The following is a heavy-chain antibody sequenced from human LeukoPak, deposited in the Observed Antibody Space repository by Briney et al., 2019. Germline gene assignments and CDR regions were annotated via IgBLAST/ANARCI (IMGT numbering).Heavy chain of an antibody. CDR2: ISGGGDSA. J-gene: IGHJ6*02. CDR1: GFTFSDYA. V-gene: IGHV3-23*01. CDR3: VKGGLLWFGELNYYYYGMDV. D-gene: IGHD3-10*01. Sequence: GGSLRLSCAASGFTFSDYAMTWVRQTPGKGLEWVSVISGGGDSADYADSVKGRFTISRDNSKNTLYLQMSSLRAEDTAVYYCVKGGLLWFGELNYYYYGMDVWGQGTTVTVSS.